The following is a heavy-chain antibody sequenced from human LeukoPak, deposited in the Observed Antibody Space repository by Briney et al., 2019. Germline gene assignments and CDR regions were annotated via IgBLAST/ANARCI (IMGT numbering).Heavy chain of an antibody. V-gene: IGHV3-23*01. CDR3: AKGNKLVATWYFDY. D-gene: IGHD6-6*01. CDR2: ISGSGGST. CDR1: GFTFSSYA. J-gene: IGHJ4*02. Sequence: GGSLRLSCEASGFTFSSYAMSWVRQAPGKGLEWVSAISGSGGSTYYADSVKGRFTISRGNSKNTLYLQMNSLRAEDTAVYYCAKGNKLVATWYFDYWGQGTLVTVSS.